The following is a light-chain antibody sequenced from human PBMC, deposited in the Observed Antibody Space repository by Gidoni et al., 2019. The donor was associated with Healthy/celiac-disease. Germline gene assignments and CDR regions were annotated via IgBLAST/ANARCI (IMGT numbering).Light chain of an antibody. CDR1: QSGSLY. J-gene: IGKJ5*01. Sequence: EIVLTQSPATMSVSPGERAAHSCRASQSGSLYVAWYQQKPGQAPRLLLYDASNRATGIPARFSGCGSGTDFTLTIRSLEPEDFAVYYCRQPFEITFGQGTRLEIK. CDR2: DAS. V-gene: IGKV3-11*01. CDR3: RQPFEIT.